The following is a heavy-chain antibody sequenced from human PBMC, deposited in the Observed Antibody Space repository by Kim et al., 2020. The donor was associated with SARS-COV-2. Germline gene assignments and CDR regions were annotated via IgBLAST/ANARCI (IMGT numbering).Heavy chain of an antibody. V-gene: IGHV1-18*01. Sequence: QKLQGRVTMTTDTSTSTAYMELRSLRSDDTAVYYCARIPMVGVVIPTLDYWGQGTLVTVSS. D-gene: IGHD3-3*01. J-gene: IGHJ4*02. CDR3: ARIPMVGVVIPTLDY.